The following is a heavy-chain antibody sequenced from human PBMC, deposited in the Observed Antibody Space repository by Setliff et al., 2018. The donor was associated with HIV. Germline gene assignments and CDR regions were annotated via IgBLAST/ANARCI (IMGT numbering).Heavy chain of an antibody. CDR1: GYSFADYA. J-gene: IGHJ2*01. D-gene: IGHD3-3*01. CDR3: ARGGTHYDFWSGYHLGYFDL. CDR2: INTNTGNP. V-gene: IGHV7-4-1*02. Sequence: ASVKVSCKAPGYSFADYAMNWVRQAPRQGLEWMGYINTNTGNPTYAQGFTGRFVFSFDTSVTTAYLQITGLRTEDTAVYFCARGGTHYDFWSGYHLGYFDLWGRGTLVTVSS.